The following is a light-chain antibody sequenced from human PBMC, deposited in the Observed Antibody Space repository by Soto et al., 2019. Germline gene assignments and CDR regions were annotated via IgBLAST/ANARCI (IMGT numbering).Light chain of an antibody. CDR1: QNIGSF. CDR3: QQGSTTTIT. Sequence: DIQMTQSPSSLSASIGDRVTITCRASQNIGSFLNWYQQKPGEAPRLLVYSAFRIQSGVPSRFNASGSGTDFPLSSSSLQPEYFSTYYCQQGSTTTITFVLRTRLDTK. V-gene: IGKV1-39*01. CDR2: SAF. J-gene: IGKJ5*01.